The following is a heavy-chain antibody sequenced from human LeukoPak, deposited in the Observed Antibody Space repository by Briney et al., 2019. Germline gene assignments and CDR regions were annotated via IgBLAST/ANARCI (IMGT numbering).Heavy chain of an antibody. CDR1: GFTFSSYW. CDR3: AREGGYVFDY. V-gene: IGHV3-74*01. D-gene: IGHD5-12*01. CDR2: IDTDGSNT. Sequence: GGSLRLSCAASGFTFSSYWMHWVRQAPGKGLVWVSRIDTDGSNTAYADSVKGRFTISRDNSKNTVYLQMNSLRPEDTAMYYCAREGGYVFDYWGQGTLVTVSS. J-gene: IGHJ4*02.